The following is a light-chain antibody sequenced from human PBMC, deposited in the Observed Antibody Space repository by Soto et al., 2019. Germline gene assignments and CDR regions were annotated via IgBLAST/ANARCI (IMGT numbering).Light chain of an antibody. Sequence: QSALPQPASVSGSPGQSITISCTVTSSDVGGFNYVSWYQQYPGEAPKLLIYEVSNRPSGVSSRFSGSKSGNTASLTISGLQADDEGDYYCSSFTTSNTWVFGGGTKVTVL. CDR3: SSFTTSNTWV. J-gene: IGLJ3*02. CDR2: EVS. CDR1: SSDVGGFNY. V-gene: IGLV2-14*01.